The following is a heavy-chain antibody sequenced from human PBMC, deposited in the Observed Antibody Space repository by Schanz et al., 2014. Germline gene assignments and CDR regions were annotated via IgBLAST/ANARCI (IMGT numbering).Heavy chain of an antibody. Sequence: QVQLVQSGAEVKKPGASVKVSCEASGYTFINYGISWVRQAPGQGLEWMGWISAHNGDTNYAQKVQGRVTLTTDASTSTAYMELRSLRSDDTAMYYCARDKGLCTNYDFWSGRCAWFDPWGQGTLVTVSS. CDR3: ARDKGLCTNYDFWSGRCAWFDP. CDR1: GYTFINYG. V-gene: IGHV1-18*01. CDR2: ISAHNGDT. J-gene: IGHJ5*02. D-gene: IGHD3-3*01.